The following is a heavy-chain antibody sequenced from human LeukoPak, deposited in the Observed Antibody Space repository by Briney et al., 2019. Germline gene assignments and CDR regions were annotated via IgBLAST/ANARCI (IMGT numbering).Heavy chain of an antibody. CDR1: GNTFAGHN. CDR2: INPDRGGT. Sequence: ASVKVSCKAPGNTFAGHNIHWMRQAPGQGLELMGWINPDRGGTDYARQFQGRVTMTRDTSIRAAYMELSSLVSEDSAVYFCAISIQAAAIPAFDYWGQGTLVTVSS. V-gene: IGHV1-2*02. D-gene: IGHD6-25*01. CDR3: AISIQAAAIPAFDY. J-gene: IGHJ4*02.